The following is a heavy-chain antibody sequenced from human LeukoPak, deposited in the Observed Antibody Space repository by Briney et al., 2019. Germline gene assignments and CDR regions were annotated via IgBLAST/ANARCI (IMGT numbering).Heavy chain of an antibody. CDR2: IYYSGST. D-gene: IGHD5-18*01. CDR3: ARDLYPGYPGRN. CDR1: GGSFSGYY. V-gene: IGHV4-59*01. J-gene: IGHJ4*02. Sequence: SETLSLTCAVYGGSFSGYYWSWIRQPPGKGLEWIGYIYYSGSTNYNPSLKSRVTISVDTSKNQFSLKLSSVTAADTAVYYCARDLYPGYPGRNWGQGTLVTVSS.